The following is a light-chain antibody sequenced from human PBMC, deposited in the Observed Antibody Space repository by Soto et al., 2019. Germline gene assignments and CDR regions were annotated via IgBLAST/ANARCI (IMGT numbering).Light chain of an antibody. CDR3: QQYGSSPPIT. V-gene: IGKV3-20*01. CDR2: GAS. CDR1: QSVSSSY. J-gene: IGKJ5*01. Sequence: EIVLTQSPGTLSLSPGERATLSCRASQSVSSSYLAWYQQKPGQAPRLLIYGASSRATGIPDRFSGSGSGRDVTLTISRLETEDFAVYYCQQYGSSPPITFGQGTRLEIK.